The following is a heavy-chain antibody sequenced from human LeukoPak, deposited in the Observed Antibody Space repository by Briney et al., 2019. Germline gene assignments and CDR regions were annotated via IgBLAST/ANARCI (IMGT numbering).Heavy chain of an antibody. V-gene: IGHV3-30*02. D-gene: IGHD3-3*01. CDR2: IRYDGSNK. Sequence: GGSLRLSCAASGFTFSSYGIHWVRQAPGKGLEWVAFIRYDGSNKYYADSVKGRFTISRDNSKNTLYLQMNSLRAEDTAVYYCAKGGRFLEWYSPKWAFDYWGQGTLVTVSS. CDR3: AKGGRFLEWYSPKWAFDY. J-gene: IGHJ4*02. CDR1: GFTFSSYG.